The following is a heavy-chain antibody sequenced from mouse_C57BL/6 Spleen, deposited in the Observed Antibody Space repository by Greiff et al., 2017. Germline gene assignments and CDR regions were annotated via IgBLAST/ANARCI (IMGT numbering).Heavy chain of an antibody. CDR1: GYTFTDYY. Sequence: VQLQQSGAELVKPGASVKISCKASGYTFTDYYINWVKQRPGQGLEWIGKIGPGSGSTYYNEKFKGKATLTADKSSSTAYMQLSSLTSEDSAVYFCASLYYYGSSPMGIDYWGQGASVTVSS. CDR2: IGPGSGST. V-gene: IGHV1-77*01. D-gene: IGHD1-1*01. J-gene: IGHJ4*01. CDR3: ASLYYYGSSPMGIDY.